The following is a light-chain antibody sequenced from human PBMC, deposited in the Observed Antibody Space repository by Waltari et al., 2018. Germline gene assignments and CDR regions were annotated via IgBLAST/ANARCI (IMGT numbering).Light chain of an antibody. CDR1: SSDIDTYNY. V-gene: IGLV2-14*03. CDR3: SAYSGTKNRVL. CDR2: GVT. Sequence: SALTQPASVSGSPGPSLTISCTATSSDIDTYNYVSWYQQHPAKAPKLIIYGVTNRPSGVSSRFSGSGSGRTASLTISGLQAEDEADYYCSAYSGTKNRVLFGGGTKVTVL. J-gene: IGLJ2*01.